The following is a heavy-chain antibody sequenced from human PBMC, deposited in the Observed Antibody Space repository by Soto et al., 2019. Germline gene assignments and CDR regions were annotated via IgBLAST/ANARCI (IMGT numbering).Heavy chain of an antibody. D-gene: IGHD2-15*01. J-gene: IGHJ6*02. Sequence: QVQLVQSGAEVKKPGSSVKVSCKASGGTFSSYAISWVRQAPGQGLEWMGGIIPIFGTANYAQKFQGRVTITADESTSTAYMELSSLRSKDTAVYYCARDLMAVVIAPGYGMDVWGQGTTVTVSS. CDR1: GGTFSSYA. CDR2: IIPIFGTA. CDR3: ARDLMAVVIAPGYGMDV. V-gene: IGHV1-69*01.